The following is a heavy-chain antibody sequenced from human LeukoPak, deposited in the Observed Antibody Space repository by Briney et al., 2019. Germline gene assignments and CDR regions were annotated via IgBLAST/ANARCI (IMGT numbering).Heavy chain of an antibody. CDR2: IYTSGST. CDR1: GGSISSYY. J-gene: IGHJ5*02. V-gene: IGHV4-4*07. Sequence: SETLSLTCTVSGGSISSYYWSWIRQPAGKGLEWIGRIYTSGSTNYNPSLKSRVTISVDKFKKQFSLKLSSVTAPYTSVYYCARDGGIAAAGNWFDPWGQGTLVTVSS. CDR3: ARDGGIAAAGNWFDP. D-gene: IGHD6-13*01.